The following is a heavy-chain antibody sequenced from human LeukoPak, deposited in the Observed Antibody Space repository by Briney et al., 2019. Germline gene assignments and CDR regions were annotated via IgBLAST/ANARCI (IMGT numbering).Heavy chain of an antibody. Sequence: ASVKVSCKASGYTFIRYYMHWVRQAPGQGLEWMGIINPSGGSTSYAQKFQGRVTMTRDTSTSTVYMELRLSSDDTAVYYCARFDQDWGTFDYWGQGTVVTVSS. CDR1: GYTFIRYY. V-gene: IGHV1-46*01. CDR3: ARFDQDWGTFDY. J-gene: IGHJ4*02. CDR2: INPSGGST. D-gene: IGHD7-27*01.